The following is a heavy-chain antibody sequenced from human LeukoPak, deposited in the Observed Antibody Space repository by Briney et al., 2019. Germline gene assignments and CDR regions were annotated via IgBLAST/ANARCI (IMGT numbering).Heavy chain of an antibody. J-gene: IGHJ4*02. V-gene: IGHV1-3*01. Sequence: ASVKVSCKASGYTFTSYAMHWVRQAPGQRLEWMGWINAGNGNTKYSQKLQGRVTITRDTSASTAYMELSSLRSEDTAVYYCARDRGGSYYGAFDYWGQGTLVTVSS. CDR1: GYTFTSYA. D-gene: IGHD1-26*01. CDR2: INAGNGNT. CDR3: ARDRGGSYYGAFDY.